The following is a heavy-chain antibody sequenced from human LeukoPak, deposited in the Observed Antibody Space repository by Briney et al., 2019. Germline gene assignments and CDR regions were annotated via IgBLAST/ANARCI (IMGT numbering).Heavy chain of an antibody. CDR1: GGTFSSYA. V-gene: IGHV1-69*04. J-gene: IGHJ4*02. Sequence: SVKVSCKASGGTFSSYAISWVRQAPGQGLEWMGRIIPILGIANYAQKFQGRVTITADKSTSTAYMELSSLRSEDTAVYYCARGLEYYYGSGSYYWGQGTLVTVSS. D-gene: IGHD3-10*01. CDR3: ARGLEYYYGSGSYY. CDR2: IIPILGIA.